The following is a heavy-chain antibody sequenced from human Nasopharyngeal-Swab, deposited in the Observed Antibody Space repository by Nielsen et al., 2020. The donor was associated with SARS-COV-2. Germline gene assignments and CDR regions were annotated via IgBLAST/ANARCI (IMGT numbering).Heavy chain of an antibody. CDR3: TRCGGGCYSGRDY. D-gene: IGHD2-15*01. Sequence: GGSLRLSCAASGFTFSDSAIHWVRQTSGKGLELVVRVRSKGNNYATAYSASVKGRFIIFRDDPTNTAYLQMNSLKTEDTAMYYCTRCGGGCYSGRDYWGQGTLVTVSS. CDR1: GFTFSDSA. CDR2: VRSKGNNYAT. V-gene: IGHV3-73*01. J-gene: IGHJ4*02.